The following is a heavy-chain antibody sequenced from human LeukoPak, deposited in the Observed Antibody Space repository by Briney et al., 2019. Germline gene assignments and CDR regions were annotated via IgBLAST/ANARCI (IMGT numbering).Heavy chain of an antibody. CDR3: AELGITMIGGV. J-gene: IGHJ6*04. D-gene: IGHD3-10*02. V-gene: IGHV3-21*01. CDR1: GFTFSSYS. Sequence: GGSLRLSCAASGFTFSSYSMNWVRQAPGKGLEWVSFIYSDNTHYSDSVKGRFTISRDNAKNSLYLQMNSLRAEDTAVYYCAELGITMIGGVWGKGTTVTISS. CDR2: IYSDNT.